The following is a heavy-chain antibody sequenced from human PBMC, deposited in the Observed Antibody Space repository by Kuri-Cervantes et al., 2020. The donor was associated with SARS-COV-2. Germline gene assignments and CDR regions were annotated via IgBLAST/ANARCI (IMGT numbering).Heavy chain of an antibody. Sequence: GESLKISCAASGFTFDDYGMSWVRQAPGKGLEWVSRINWNGGSTGYADSVKGRFTISRDNAKNSLYLQMNSLRAEDTAVYYCAKLFGKAAAGNRYYYYYMDVWGKGTTVTVSS. CDR2: INWNGGST. D-gene: IGHD6-13*01. CDR1: GFTFDDYG. J-gene: IGHJ6*03. V-gene: IGHV3-20*04. CDR3: AKLFGKAAAGNRYYYYYMDV.